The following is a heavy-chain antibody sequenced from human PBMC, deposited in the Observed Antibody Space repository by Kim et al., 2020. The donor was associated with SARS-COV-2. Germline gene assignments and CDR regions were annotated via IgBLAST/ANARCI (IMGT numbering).Heavy chain of an antibody. CDR3: ARRYAYGFGY. D-gene: IGHD5-18*01. Sequence: DYAVSVNGRISISADTSRNQLSLQLRSVTPEDTAVYYCARRYAYGFGYWGQGTLVTVSS. V-gene: IGHV6-1*01. J-gene: IGHJ4*02.